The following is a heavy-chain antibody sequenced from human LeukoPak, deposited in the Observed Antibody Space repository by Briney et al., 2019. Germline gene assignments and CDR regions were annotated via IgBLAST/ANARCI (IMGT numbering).Heavy chain of an antibody. J-gene: IGHJ6*03. Sequence: GGSLRLSCAASGFTFSSYSMSWVRQAPGKGLEWVSKISSSSRTIYYADSVKGRFTISRDNAKNSLYLQMNSLRVEDTAVYYCARDPYSGRYGDYYYYMDVWGKGTTVTISS. CDR3: ARDPYSGRYGDYYYYMDV. CDR2: ISSSSRTI. V-gene: IGHV3-48*01. CDR1: GFTFSSYS. D-gene: IGHD1-26*01.